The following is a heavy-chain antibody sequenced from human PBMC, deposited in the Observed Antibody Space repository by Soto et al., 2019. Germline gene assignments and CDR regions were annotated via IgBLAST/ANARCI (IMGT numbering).Heavy chain of an antibody. J-gene: IGHJ5*02. Sequence: QEQLVQSGAEVKKPGSSVKVSCKASGGTFSSYGISWVRQVPGQGLEWMGGVIPMYGTANHAQKFQGRVTMTADESTGTAYMSLRSLRSEDTAVSFCARGVRRTTGWSPTYWFAPWGQGTLVTVSS. CDR3: ARGVRRTTGWSPTYWFAP. D-gene: IGHD6-19*01. CDR1: GGTFSSYG. CDR2: VIPMYGTA. V-gene: IGHV1-69*01.